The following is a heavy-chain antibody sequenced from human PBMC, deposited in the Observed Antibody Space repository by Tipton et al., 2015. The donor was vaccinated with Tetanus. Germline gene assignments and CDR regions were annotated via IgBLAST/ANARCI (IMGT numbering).Heavy chain of an antibody. CDR1: GFTVSSNY. Sequence: QLVQSGGGLIQPGGSLRLSCAASGFTVSSNYMSWVRQAPGKGLEWVSAISGSGETTYYADSVKGRFTISRDNSKNTLYLRMNSLRAADTAVYSCAKDVGYCTNAVCYPQYYFDYWGQGILVTVSS. CDR2: ISGSGETT. V-gene: IGHV3-23*04. D-gene: IGHD2-8*01. J-gene: IGHJ4*02. CDR3: AKDVGYCTNAVCYPQYYFDY.